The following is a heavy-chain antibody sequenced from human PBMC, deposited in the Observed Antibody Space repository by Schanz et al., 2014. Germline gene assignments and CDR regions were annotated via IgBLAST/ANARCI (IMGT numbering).Heavy chain of an antibody. CDR3: AREEGYGYGPGAFDI. J-gene: IGHJ3*02. CDR2: ISTGGGNT. CDR1: GFIFSSYA. D-gene: IGHD5-18*01. Sequence: EVQLVESGGGLVQPGGSLKLSCAASGFIFSSYAMTWVRQAPGKGLEWVSAISTGGGNTYYTDSVKGRFTISRDNSRNTLYLQMNSLRAEDTAVYYCAREEGYGYGPGAFDIWGQGTMVTVSS. V-gene: IGHV3-23*04.